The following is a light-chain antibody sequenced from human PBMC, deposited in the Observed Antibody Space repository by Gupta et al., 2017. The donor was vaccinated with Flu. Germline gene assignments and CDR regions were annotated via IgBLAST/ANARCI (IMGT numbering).Light chain of an antibody. V-gene: IGLV4-69*01. CDR3: QAWGAGTRV. Sequence: GDSSYAGGWHEQQPEKGPGYLMKLDSDSGHIRGDGIPDRFSGSNSETKGNLTITSAQAEDEADYYCQAWGAGTRVFGGGTKLTVL. J-gene: IGLJ3*02. CDR2: LDSDSGH. CDR1: GDSSYA.